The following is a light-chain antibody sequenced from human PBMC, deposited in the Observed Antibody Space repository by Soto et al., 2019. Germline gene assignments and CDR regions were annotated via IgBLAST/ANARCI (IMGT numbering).Light chain of an antibody. J-gene: IGKJ5*01. Sequence: EIVMTQSPATLSVSPGERATLSGMASQSVNSNLAWYQQKPGQAPRLLIYRASTRATGIPARFSGSGSGTDFTLTISSLEPEDFAVYYCQQRSNWPITFGQGTRLEIK. CDR2: RAS. CDR1: QSVNSN. V-gene: IGKV3-15*01. CDR3: QQRSNWPIT.